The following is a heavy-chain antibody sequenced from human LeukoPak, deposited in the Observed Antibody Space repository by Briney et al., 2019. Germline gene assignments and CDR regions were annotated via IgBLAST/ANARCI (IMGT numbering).Heavy chain of an antibody. CDR1: GGSISSYY. Sequence: PSETLSLTCTVSGGSISSYYWSWIRQPPGKGLEWNGYIYYSGSTNYNPSLKSRVTISVDTSKNQFSLKLSSVTAADTAVYYCAREMIRGAFDIWGQGTMVTVSS. V-gene: IGHV4-59*01. CDR2: IYYSGST. CDR3: AREMIRGAFDI. D-gene: IGHD3-22*01. J-gene: IGHJ3*02.